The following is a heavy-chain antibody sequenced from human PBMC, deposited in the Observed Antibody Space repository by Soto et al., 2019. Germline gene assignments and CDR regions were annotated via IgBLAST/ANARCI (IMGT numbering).Heavy chain of an antibody. CDR2: IYYSGST. J-gene: IGHJ3*02. V-gene: IGHV4-31*03. CDR1: GGSISSGGYY. CDR3: ARAPYTYYYERDGGAFDI. D-gene: IGHD3-22*01. Sequence: QVQLQESGPGLVKPSQTLSLTYTVSGGSISSGGYYWSWIRQHPGKGLEWIGYIYYSGSTYYNPSLKSRVTISVDTSKNQFSLKLSSVTAADTAVYYCARAPYTYYYERDGGAFDIWGQGTMVTVSS.